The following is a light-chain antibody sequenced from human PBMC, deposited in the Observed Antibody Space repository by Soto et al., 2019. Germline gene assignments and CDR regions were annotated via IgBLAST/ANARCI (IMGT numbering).Light chain of an antibody. CDR3: QQYGTSPLT. Sequence: EIVLTQSPGTLSLSPRERATLSCRASQSVSSNSLAWYQQKPGQAPRLLIYGASSRATGFPDRFSGSGSGTDFTLTISRLEPEDFAVYYCQQYGTSPLTFGGGTKVEIK. J-gene: IGKJ4*01. CDR2: GAS. CDR1: QSVSSNS. V-gene: IGKV3-20*01.